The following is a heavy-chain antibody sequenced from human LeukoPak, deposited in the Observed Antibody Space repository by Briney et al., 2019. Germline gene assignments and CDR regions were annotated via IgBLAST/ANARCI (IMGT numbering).Heavy chain of an antibody. CDR1: GFRFSSYW. J-gene: IGHJ4*02. CDR2: IWYDGSNK. Sequence: GGSLRLSCAASGFRFSSYWMSWVRQAPGKGLEWVAVIWYDGSNKYYADSVKGRFTISRDNSKNTLYLQMNSLRAEDTAVYYCAKDRYSSSWNFDYWGQGTLVTVSS. CDR3: AKDRYSSSWNFDY. D-gene: IGHD6-13*01. V-gene: IGHV3-33*06.